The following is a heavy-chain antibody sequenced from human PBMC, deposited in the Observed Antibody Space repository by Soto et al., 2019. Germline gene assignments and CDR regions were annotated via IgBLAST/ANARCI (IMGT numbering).Heavy chain of an antibody. CDR3: AKLPEIVVVVDGSGHYHGMDV. CDR2: LTTTGDIT. J-gene: IGHJ6*02. CDR1: GFTFSNYA. V-gene: IGHV3-23*01. D-gene: IGHD2-15*01. Sequence: GGSLRLSCEASGFTFSNYAMTWVRQAPGKGLEWVSSLTTTGDITYYADSVKGRFTISRDNSQNTIYLQMNSLRAEDTATYYCAKLPEIVVVVDGSGHYHGMDVWGPGTTVTVSS.